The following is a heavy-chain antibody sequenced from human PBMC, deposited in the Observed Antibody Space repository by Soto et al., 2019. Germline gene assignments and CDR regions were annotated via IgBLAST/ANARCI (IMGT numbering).Heavy chain of an antibody. V-gene: IGHV1-2*02. CDR3: ARGGGVGVAGSAAFDM. CDR1: GYPVTAYY. CDR2: INPATGAA. Sequence: QLHLVQSGAVVKKPGASVTVSCSASGYPVTAYYMHWVRQAPGRGLEWMGGINPATGAAKYTQTFQGRVPMTRDTSTSTVFMERSGLTSEDTAVFYVARGGGVGVAGSAAFDMWGQGTLVTVSS. D-gene: IGHD3-3*01. J-gene: IGHJ3*02.